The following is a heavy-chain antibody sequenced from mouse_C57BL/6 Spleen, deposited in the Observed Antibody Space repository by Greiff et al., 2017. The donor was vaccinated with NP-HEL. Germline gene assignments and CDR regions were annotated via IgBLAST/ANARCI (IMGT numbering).Heavy chain of an antibody. CDR2: ISDGGSYT. V-gene: IGHV5-4*01. D-gene: IGHD3-2*02. CDR1: GFTFSSYA. J-gene: IGHJ4*01. Sequence: EVQVVESGGGLVKPGGSLKLSCAASGFTFSSYAMSWVRQTPEKRLEWVATISDGGSYTYYPDNVKGRFTISRDNAKNNLYLQMSHLKSEDTAMYYCARGQLRLQAMDYWGQGTSVTVSS. CDR3: ARGQLRLQAMDY.